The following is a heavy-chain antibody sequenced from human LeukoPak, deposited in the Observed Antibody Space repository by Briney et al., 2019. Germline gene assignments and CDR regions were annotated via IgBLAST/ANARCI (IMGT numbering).Heavy chain of an antibody. Sequence: GGSLRLSCAASGFTFSTFAMIWVRQPPGKGLEWVSSIFPSGGEIHYADSVRGRFTISRDNSKSTLSLQMNSLRAEDTAVYYCARRYGSGSNYYMDVWGKGTTVTVSS. D-gene: IGHD3-10*01. CDR1: GFTFSTFA. V-gene: IGHV3-23*01. CDR2: IFPSGGEI. J-gene: IGHJ6*03. CDR3: ARRYGSGSNYYMDV.